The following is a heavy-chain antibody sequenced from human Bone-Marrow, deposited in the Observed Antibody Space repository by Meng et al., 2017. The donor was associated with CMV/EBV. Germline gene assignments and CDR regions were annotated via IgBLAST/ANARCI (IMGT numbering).Heavy chain of an antibody. J-gene: IGHJ6*02. D-gene: IGHD2-2*01. Sequence: GGSLRLSCAASGFTFSSYGMHWVRQAPGKGLEWVAVISYDGSNKYYADSVKGRFTISRDNSKNTLYLQMNSLRAEDTAAYYCARVGDLYQPRDYYYGMDVWGQGTTVTVSS. CDR1: GFTFSSYG. CDR2: ISYDGSNK. CDR3: ARVGDLYQPRDYYYGMDV. V-gene: IGHV3-30*19.